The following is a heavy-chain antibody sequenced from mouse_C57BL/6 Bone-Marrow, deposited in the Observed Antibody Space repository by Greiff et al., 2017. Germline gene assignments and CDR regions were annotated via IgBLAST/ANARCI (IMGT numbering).Heavy chain of an antibody. CDR1: GFTFSSYA. Sequence: EVMLVESGGGLVKPGGSLKLSCAASGFTFSSYAMSRVRQTPEKRLEWVATISDGGSYTYYPDNVKGRFTISRDNAKNNLYLQMSHLKSEDTAMYYCARDLYCSSYQFAYWGQGTLVTVSA. CDR3: ARDLYCSSYQFAY. D-gene: IGHD1-1*01. V-gene: IGHV5-4*01. CDR2: ISDGGSYT. J-gene: IGHJ3*01.